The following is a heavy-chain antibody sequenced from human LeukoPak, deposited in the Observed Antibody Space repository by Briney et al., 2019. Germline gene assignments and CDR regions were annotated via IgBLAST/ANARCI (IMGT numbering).Heavy chain of an antibody. D-gene: IGHD2-15*01. CDR1: GYTFTSYD. CDR3: ARGRFPRAARDYYYYMDV. J-gene: IGHJ6*03. Sequence: ASVKVSCKASGYTFTSYDINWVRQATGQGLEWMGWMNPNSGNTGYAQKFQGRVTMPRNTSISTAYMELSSLRSEDTAVYYCARGRFPRAARDYYYYMDVWGKGTTVTVSS. V-gene: IGHV1-8*01. CDR2: MNPNSGNT.